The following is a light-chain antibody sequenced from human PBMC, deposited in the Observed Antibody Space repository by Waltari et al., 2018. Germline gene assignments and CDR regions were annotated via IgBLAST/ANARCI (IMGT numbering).Light chain of an antibody. CDR1: QSISSW. Sequence: DIQMTQSPSTLSASVGDRVTIVCRASQSISSWLAWYQQQSGKAPKLLTYKASSLESGVPTRFSGSGSGTEFTLTISSLQPDDFATYYCQQYSSDSTFGQGTKVEIK. J-gene: IGKJ1*01. CDR2: KAS. V-gene: IGKV1-5*03. CDR3: QQYSSDST.